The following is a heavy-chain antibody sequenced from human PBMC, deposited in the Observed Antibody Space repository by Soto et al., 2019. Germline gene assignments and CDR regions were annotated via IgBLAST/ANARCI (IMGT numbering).Heavy chain of an antibody. Sequence: QLQLQESGSGLVKPSQTLSLTCAVSGGSISSGGYSWSWIRQPPGKGLEWIGYIYHSGSTYYNPSLKSRVTLSVDRSKNQFSLKLSSVTAADTAVYYCARASIAAAGKLFFDIWGQGTMVTVSS. CDR1: GGSISSGGYS. V-gene: IGHV4-30-2*01. CDR3: ARASIAAAGKLFFDI. J-gene: IGHJ3*02. CDR2: IYHSGST. D-gene: IGHD6-13*01.